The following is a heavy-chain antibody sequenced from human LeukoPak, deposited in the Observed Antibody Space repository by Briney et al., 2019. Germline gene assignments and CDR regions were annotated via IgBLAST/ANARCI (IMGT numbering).Heavy chain of an antibody. CDR1: GDSISNYY. CDR3: ARDGYNIAGAFDI. D-gene: IGHD5-24*01. CDR2: IYYSGST. V-gene: IGHV4-59*01. Sequence: SETLSLTCTVSGDSISNYYWNWIRQPPGKGLEWIGYIYYSGSTKYNPSLKSRVTISVDTSKNQFSLKLSSVTAADTAVYYCARDGYNIAGAFDIWGQGTMVTVSS. J-gene: IGHJ3*02.